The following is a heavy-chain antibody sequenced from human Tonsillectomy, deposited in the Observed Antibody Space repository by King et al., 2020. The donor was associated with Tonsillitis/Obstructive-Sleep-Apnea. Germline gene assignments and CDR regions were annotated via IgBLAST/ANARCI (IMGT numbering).Heavy chain of an antibody. V-gene: IGHV4-59*01. D-gene: IGHD2-8*01. Sequence: VQLQESGPGLVKPSETLSLTCTVSGGSISGYYWSWIRQPPGKGLECIGYIYYSGSTNNNPSLKSRVTISVDTSKNQFSLKLASVTAADTAVDYCAREGAIMSAFEIWGQGTMVTVSS. CDR3: AREGAIMSAFEI. CDR2: IYYSGST. J-gene: IGHJ3*02. CDR1: GGSISGYY.